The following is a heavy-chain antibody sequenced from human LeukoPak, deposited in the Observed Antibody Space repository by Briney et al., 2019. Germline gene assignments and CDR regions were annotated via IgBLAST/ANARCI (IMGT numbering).Heavy chain of an antibody. CDR1: GYTFTSYD. J-gene: IGHJ4*02. Sequence: GASVKVSCKASGYTFTSYDINWVRQATGQGLEWMGWMNPNSGNTGYAQKFQGRVTMTRNTSISTAYMELSSLRSEDTAVYYCARRYRRDGYNLLGYWGQGTLVTVSS. D-gene: IGHD5-24*01. V-gene: IGHV1-8*01. CDR2: MNPNSGNT. CDR3: ARRYRRDGYNLLGY.